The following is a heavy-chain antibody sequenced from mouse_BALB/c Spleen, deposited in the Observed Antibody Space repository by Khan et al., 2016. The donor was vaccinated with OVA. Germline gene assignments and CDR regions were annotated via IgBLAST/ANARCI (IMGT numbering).Heavy chain of an antibody. V-gene: IGHV9-3*02. CDR3: AREWGTYVIDY. Sequence: QIQLVQSGPELKKPGETVKISCKASGYTFTNYGMHWVKQAPGQGLEWMGWINTNTGDPTYDEEFKGRFTFTVENSSSTAYLQISNLKNDDTATYFSAREWGTYVIDYWGQGTTRTVSS. CDR2: INTNTGDP. D-gene: IGHD1-1*01. J-gene: IGHJ2*01. CDR1: GYTFTNYG.